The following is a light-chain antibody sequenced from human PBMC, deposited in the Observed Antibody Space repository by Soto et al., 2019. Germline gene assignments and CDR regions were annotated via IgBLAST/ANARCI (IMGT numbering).Light chain of an antibody. J-gene: IGKJ2*01. V-gene: IGKV3-15*01. CDR1: QSGSEN. CDR2: GAS. Sequence: EILMTQSPGTLSVSPGERVTVSCRASQSGSENLAWYQQKPGQAPRLLIYGASTRATGIPGRFSGSGSGTDFTFTISSLQSEDFAIYFCQQYNNWPPYTFGQGTKLELK. CDR3: QQYNNWPPYT.